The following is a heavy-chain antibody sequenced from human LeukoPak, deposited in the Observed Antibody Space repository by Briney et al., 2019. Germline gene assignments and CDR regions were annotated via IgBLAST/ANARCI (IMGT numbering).Heavy chain of an antibody. CDR1: GGSLSSSNW. Sequence: SETLSLTCAVSGGSLSSSNWWSWVRQPPGKGLEWIGEIYHSGSTNYNPSLKSRVIIMIDTPKNHFSLTLSSVTAADTAVYYCARDPGQYGSGARGAFDIWGQGTMVTVSS. D-gene: IGHD3-10*01. V-gene: IGHV4-4*02. CDR3: ARDPGQYGSGARGAFDI. J-gene: IGHJ3*02. CDR2: IYHSGST.